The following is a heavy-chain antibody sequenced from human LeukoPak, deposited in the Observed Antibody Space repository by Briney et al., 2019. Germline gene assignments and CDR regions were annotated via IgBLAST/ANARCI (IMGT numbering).Heavy chain of an antibody. D-gene: IGHD3-10*01. V-gene: IGHV1-69*01. J-gene: IGHJ5*02. CDR3: ARVGVLLWFGELLYPNWFDP. Sequence: SVKVSCKASGGTFSSYAISWVRQAPGQGLEWMGGIIPIFGTANYAQKFQGRVTITADESTSTAYMKLSSLRSEDTAVYYCARVGVLLWFGELLYPNWFDPWGQGTLVTVSS. CDR2: IIPIFGTA. CDR1: GGTFSSYA.